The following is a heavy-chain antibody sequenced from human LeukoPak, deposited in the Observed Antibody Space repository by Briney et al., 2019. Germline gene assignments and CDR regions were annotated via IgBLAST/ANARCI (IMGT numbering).Heavy chain of an antibody. Sequence: SETLSLTCAVSGGSISSSNWWSWVRQPPGKGLEWIGEIYHSGSTNYNPSLKSRVTISVDKSKNQFSLKLSSVTAADTAVYYCARWGSGIVVVVAATGFDYWGQGTLVTGSS. CDR3: ARWGSGIVVVVAATGFDY. D-gene: IGHD2-15*01. CDR2: IYHSGST. J-gene: IGHJ4*02. V-gene: IGHV4-4*02. CDR1: GGSISSSNW.